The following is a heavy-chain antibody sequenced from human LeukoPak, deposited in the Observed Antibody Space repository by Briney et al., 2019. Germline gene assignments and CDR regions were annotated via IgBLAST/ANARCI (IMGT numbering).Heavy chain of an antibody. D-gene: IGHD2-2*02. V-gene: IGHV3-11*04. Sequence: GGSLRLSCAASGFTFSDYYMSWIRQAPGKGLEWVSYISSSGSTIYYADSVKGRFTISRDNAKNSLYLQMNSLRAEDTAVYYCARSLGVVPAAIPVDYWGQGTLSPSPQ. CDR3: ARSLGVVPAAIPVDY. J-gene: IGHJ4*02. CDR1: GFTFSDYY. CDR2: ISSSGSTI.